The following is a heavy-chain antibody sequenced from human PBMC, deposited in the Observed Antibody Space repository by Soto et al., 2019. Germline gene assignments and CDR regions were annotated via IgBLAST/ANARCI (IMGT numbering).Heavy chain of an antibody. J-gene: IGHJ4*02. V-gene: IGHV3-23*01. Sequence: EVQLLESGGGLVQPGGSLRLSCAASGFTFSSYAMSWVRQAPGKGLEWVSSVSGSGGNTYYADSVKGRFTISRDNSKNPLYLQMNILGAEDTVVYYCAKLLHEGSRWYFFDYWGQGTLVTVSS. CDR2: VSGSGGNT. D-gene: IGHD6-13*01. CDR1: GFTFSSYA. CDR3: AKLLHEGSRWYFFDY.